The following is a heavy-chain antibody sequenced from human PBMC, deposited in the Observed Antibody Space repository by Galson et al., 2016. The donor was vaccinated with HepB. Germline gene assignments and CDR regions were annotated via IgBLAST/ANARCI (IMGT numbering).Heavy chain of an antibody. CDR1: GDSVSSNSAA. V-gene: IGHV6-1*01. Sequence: CAISGDSVSSNSAAWNWIRQSPSSGLEWLGRTYYRSKWYNDYAESVKSRITINPDTSKNQFSLQLHYVTPDDTAFYYCAGEGASGYALDYWGQGTLVTVSS. CDR3: AGEGASGYALDY. D-gene: IGHD6-25*01. CDR2: TYYRSKWYN. J-gene: IGHJ4*02.